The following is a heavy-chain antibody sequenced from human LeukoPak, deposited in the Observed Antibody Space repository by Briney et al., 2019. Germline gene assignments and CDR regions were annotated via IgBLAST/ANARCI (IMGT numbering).Heavy chain of an antibody. CDR2: ISSSSGYI. CDR3: ARETTVTSSFDY. D-gene: IGHD4-17*01. Sequence: PGGSLRLSCAASGFTFSSYSMNWVRQAPGKGLEWVSSISSSSGYIYYADSVKGRFTISRDNAKNSLYLQMNSLRAEDTAVYYCARETTVTSSFDYWGQGTLVTVSS. V-gene: IGHV3-21*01. CDR1: GFTFSSYS. J-gene: IGHJ4*02.